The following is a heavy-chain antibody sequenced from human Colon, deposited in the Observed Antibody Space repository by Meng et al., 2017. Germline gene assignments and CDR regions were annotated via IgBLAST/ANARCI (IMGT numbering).Heavy chain of an antibody. CDR2: FHYTGPI. V-gene: IGHV4-4*02. Sequence: QVQLQESGPGAGKPSVTLSLTRGFAGVAGSSGQYWTWVRQPPGKGLEWIGEFHYTGPINYKPSLMSRGTISVDASRNHLSLRLTSVTAADTAVYYCAARSGWNRIDSWGQGTLVTVSS. CDR1: GVAGSSGQY. CDR3: AARSGWNRIDS. D-gene: IGHD6-19*01. J-gene: IGHJ4*02.